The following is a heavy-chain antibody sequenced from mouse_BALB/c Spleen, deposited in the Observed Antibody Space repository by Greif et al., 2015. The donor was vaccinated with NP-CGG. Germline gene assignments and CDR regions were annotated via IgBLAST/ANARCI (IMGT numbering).Heavy chain of an antibody. D-gene: IGHD2-3*01. CDR2: IRNKANGYTT. V-gene: IGHV7-3*02. CDR1: GFTFTDYY. J-gene: IGHJ3*01. Sequence: EVKLVESGGGLVQPGGSLRLSCATSGFTFTDYYMSWVRQPPGKALEWLGFIRNKANGYTTEYSASVKGRFTISRDNSQSILYLQMNTLRAEDSATYYCARGYDGPWFAYWGQGTLVTVSA. CDR3: ARGYDGPWFAY.